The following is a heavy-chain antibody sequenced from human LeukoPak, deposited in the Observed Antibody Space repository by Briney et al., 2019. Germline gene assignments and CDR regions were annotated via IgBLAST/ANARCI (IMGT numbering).Heavy chain of an antibody. CDR3: ARAHNWKYGTFDY. D-gene: IGHD1-7*01. CDR2: ISSSRSYI. J-gene: IGHJ4*02. V-gene: IGHV3-21*01. Sequence: GGSLRLSCAASGFTFSSYSMNWVRQAPGKGLEWISFISSSRSYIYYADSVKGRFTISRDNAKNSLYLQMNSLRAEDTAVYYCARAHNWKYGTFDYWGQGTLVTVSS. CDR1: GFTFSSYS.